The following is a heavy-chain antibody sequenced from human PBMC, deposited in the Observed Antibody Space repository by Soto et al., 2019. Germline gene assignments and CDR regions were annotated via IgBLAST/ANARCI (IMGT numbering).Heavy chain of an antibody. CDR1: GFTFDDYA. J-gene: IGHJ4*02. V-gene: IGHV3-9*01. Sequence: EVQLVESGGGLVQPGRSLRLSCAASGFTFDDYAMHWVRQAPGKGLEWVSGISWNSGSIGYADSVKGRFTISRDNAKNSLYLQMNSLRAEDTNLYYCANDRYSSSTYYFDYWGQGTLVTVSS. CDR3: ANDRYSSSTYYFDY. CDR2: ISWNSGSI. D-gene: IGHD6-6*01.